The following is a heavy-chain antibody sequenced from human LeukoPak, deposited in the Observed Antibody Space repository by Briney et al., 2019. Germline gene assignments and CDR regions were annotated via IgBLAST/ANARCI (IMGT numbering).Heavy chain of an antibody. J-gene: IGHJ4*02. D-gene: IGHD5-12*01. CDR3: AKSRWLLSSSGSYFDY. CDR2: ISWNSGSI. CDR1: GFTFDDYA. Sequence: PGGSLRLSCAASGFTFDDYAMHWVRQAPGKGLEWVSGISWNSGSIGYADSVKGRFTISRDNAKNSLYLHMNSLRAEDTALYYCAKSRWLLSSSGSYFDYWGQGTLVTVSS. V-gene: IGHV3-9*01.